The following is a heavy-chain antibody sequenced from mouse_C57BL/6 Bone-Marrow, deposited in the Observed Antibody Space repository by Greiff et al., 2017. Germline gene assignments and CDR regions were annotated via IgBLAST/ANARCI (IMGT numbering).Heavy chain of an antibody. V-gene: IGHV1-72*01. CDR3: ARRGVIYYGNYGAWFAY. J-gene: IGHJ3*01. CDR2: IDPNSGGT. Sequence: VKLQQPGAELVKPGASVKLSCKASGYTFTSYWMHWVKQRPGRGLEWIGRIDPNSGGTKYNEKFKSKATLTVDKPSSTAYMQLSSLTSADSAVYSCARRGVIYYGNYGAWFAYWGQGTMVTVSA. D-gene: IGHD2-1*01. CDR1: GYTFTSYW.